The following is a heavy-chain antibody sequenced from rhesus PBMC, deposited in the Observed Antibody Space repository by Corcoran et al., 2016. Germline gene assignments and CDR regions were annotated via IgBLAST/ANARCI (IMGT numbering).Heavy chain of an antibody. J-gene: IGHJ4*01. V-gene: IGHV4-80*01. D-gene: IGHD6-37*01. CDR2: SNGPSRST. CDR1: GASISSYW. CDR3: VGRNRW. Sequence: QVQLQESGPGLVKPSETLSLTCSVSGASISSYWWSWIRQAPGKGLEWIGGSNGPSRSTYYHPSLNSRVTLSKDTSRNHFSLKMNSVTAADTALYYCVGRNRWWGQGVLVTVSS.